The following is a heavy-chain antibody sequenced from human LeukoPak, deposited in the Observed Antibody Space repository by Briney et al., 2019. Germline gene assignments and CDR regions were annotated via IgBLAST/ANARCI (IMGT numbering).Heavy chain of an antibody. D-gene: IGHD2-2*02. CDR1: GGSISSYY. J-gene: IGHJ3*02. V-gene: IGHV4-59*01. CDR3: ATYTPFET. Sequence: SETLSLTCTVSGGSISSYYWSWIRQPPGEGLEWIGYIYYSGSTDYNPSLKSRVTISLHTSKNQFSLKLSSVTAADTAVYYCATYTPFETWGQGTMVTVSS. CDR2: IYYSGST.